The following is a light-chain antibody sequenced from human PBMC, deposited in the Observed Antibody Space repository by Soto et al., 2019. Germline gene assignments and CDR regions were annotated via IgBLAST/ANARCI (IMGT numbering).Light chain of an antibody. Sequence: EIGMTQSPATLSVSPGERATLSCSASQSVSSNLGWYQQKPGQAPSLLIYGASTRATGIPARFSGSGSGTEFHLTFGSLQSEDSAVYYCQQYDNWPPFTLGQGTRLEIK. CDR1: QSVSSN. J-gene: IGKJ5*01. CDR2: GAS. CDR3: QQYDNWPPFT. V-gene: IGKV3-15*01.